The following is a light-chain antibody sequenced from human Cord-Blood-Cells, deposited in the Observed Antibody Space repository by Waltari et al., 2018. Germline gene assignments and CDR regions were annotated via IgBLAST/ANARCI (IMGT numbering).Light chain of an antibody. J-gene: IGKJ4*02. CDR3: QQYYSYPLT. CDR2: AAS. CDR1: QGISSY. Sequence: AIRITQSPSSLSASTGDRVTIPCRASQGISSYLAWYQQKPGKAPKLLIYAASTLQSGVPSRFSGSGSGTEFTLTISCLQSEDFATYYCQQYYSYPLTFGGGTKVEIK. V-gene: IGKV1-8*01.